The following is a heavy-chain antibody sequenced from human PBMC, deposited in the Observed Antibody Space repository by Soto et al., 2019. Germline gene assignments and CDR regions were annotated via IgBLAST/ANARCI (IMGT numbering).Heavy chain of an antibody. CDR3: AREGRSPAYFFDY. Sequence: QVQLVQSGGEVKKPGASVKVSCKASGYTFTDNYMHWVRQAPGQGLEWMGWVSPNSGGTNYAQKFRDWVTMTRDTSISTVYMELTSLKSDDTAVYYCAREGRSPAYFFDYWGLGTLITVSS. CDR1: GYTFTDNY. CDR2: VSPNSGGT. V-gene: IGHV1-2*04. J-gene: IGHJ4*02.